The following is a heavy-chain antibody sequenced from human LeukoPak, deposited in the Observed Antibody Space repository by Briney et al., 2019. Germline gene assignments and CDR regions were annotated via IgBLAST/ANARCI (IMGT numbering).Heavy chain of an antibody. J-gene: IGHJ4*02. Sequence: ASVKVSCKASGYTFTGYYMHWVRQAPGQGLEWMGIINPSGGSTSYAQKFQGRVTMTRDTSTSTVYMELSSLRSEDTAVYYCARDDPTYCTNGVCLSDYWGQGTLVTVSS. D-gene: IGHD2-8*01. V-gene: IGHV1-46*01. CDR2: INPSGGST. CDR1: GYTFTGYY. CDR3: ARDDPTYCTNGVCLSDY.